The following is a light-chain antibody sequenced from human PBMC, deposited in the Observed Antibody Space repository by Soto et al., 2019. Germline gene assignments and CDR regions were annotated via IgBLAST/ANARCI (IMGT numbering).Light chain of an antibody. V-gene: IGKV1-5*03. CDR2: KAS. CDR3: QHYNSYSEA. Sequence: DIQITQSPSTLCVSVGDSATITCRASQTISSWLAWYQQKPGKAPKLLIYKASTLKSGVPSRFSGSGSGTEFTLTISSLQPDDFATYYCQHYNSYSEAFGQGTKVDIK. J-gene: IGKJ1*01. CDR1: QTISSW.